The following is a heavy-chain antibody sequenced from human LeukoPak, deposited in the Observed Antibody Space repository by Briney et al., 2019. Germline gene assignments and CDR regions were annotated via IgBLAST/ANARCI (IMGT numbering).Heavy chain of an antibody. CDR1: GFTFSSYE. J-gene: IGHJ4*02. Sequence: GGSLRLSCAASGFTFSSYEMNWVRQAPGKGLERVSYISSSGNTIYYADSVKGRFTISRDSAKNSLYMQMNSLRAEDTAVYYCARGNGGYSYGPDYWGQGTLVTVSS. V-gene: IGHV3-48*03. D-gene: IGHD5-18*01. CDR2: ISSSGNTI. CDR3: ARGNGGYSYGPDY.